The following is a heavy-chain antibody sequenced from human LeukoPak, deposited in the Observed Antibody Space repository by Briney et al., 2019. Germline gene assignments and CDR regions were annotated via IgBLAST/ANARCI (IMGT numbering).Heavy chain of an antibody. CDR1: GYTLTSYG. Sequence: ASVKVSCKASGYTLTSYGISWVRQAPGQGLEWMGWISAYNGNTNYAQKLQGRVTMTTDTSTSTAYMELRSLRSDDTAVYYCARADGVVPAAMVDYWGQGTLVTVSS. J-gene: IGHJ4*02. D-gene: IGHD2-2*01. CDR3: ARADGVVPAAMVDY. V-gene: IGHV1-18*01. CDR2: ISAYNGNT.